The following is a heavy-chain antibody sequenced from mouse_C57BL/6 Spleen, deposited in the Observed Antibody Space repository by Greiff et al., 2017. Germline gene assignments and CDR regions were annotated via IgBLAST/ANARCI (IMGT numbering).Heavy chain of an antibody. V-gene: IGHV1-82*01. CDR3: AREIYFDY. Sequence: QVQLQQSGPELVKPGASVKISCKASGYAFSSSWMNWVKQRPGKGLEWIGRIYPGDGDTTYNGKFKGKATLTADKSSSTAYMQLSSLTSEDSAVYFCAREIYFDYWGQGTTLTVSS. J-gene: IGHJ2*01. CDR2: IYPGDGDT. CDR1: GYAFSSSW.